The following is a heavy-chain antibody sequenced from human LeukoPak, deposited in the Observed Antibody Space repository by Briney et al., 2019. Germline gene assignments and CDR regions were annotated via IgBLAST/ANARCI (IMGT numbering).Heavy chain of an antibody. CDR2: ISACNGNT. Sequence: ASVKVSCKASGYTFTGYYMHWVRQAPGQGLEWMGWISACNGNTNYAQKLQGRVTMTTDTSTSTAYMELRSLRSDDTAVYYCARHFTMVRGVIMDYYYGMDVWGQGTTVTVSS. V-gene: IGHV1-18*04. D-gene: IGHD3-10*01. CDR1: GYTFTGYY. CDR3: ARHFTMVRGVIMDYYYGMDV. J-gene: IGHJ6*02.